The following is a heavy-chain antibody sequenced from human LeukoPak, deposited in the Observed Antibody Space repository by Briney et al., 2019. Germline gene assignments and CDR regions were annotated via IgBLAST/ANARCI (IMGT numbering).Heavy chain of an antibody. D-gene: IGHD3-16*01. J-gene: IGHJ4*02. CDR3: AKNWGDD. V-gene: IGHV3-53*01. CDR1: GFSVTAND. Sequence: GGSLRLSCAVSGFSVTANDMGWVRQAPGKGLEWVSVIYSGERTYYADSVKGRFTVSRDNSKNTLYLQMNSLRAEDTAIYYCAKNWGDDWGQGNLVTVSS. CDR2: IYSGERT.